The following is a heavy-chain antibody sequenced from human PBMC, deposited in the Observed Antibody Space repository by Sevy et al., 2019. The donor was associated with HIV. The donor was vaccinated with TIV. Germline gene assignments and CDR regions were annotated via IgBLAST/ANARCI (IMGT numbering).Heavy chain of an antibody. CDR3: ARGGVSTTTPFDY. CDR2: TYTSGSP. D-gene: IGHD3-16*02. J-gene: IGHJ4*02. V-gene: IGHV4-4*07. CDR1: GGSISNYR. Sequence: SETLSLTCTVSGGSISNYRWSWIRQPAGKGLEWIARTYTSGSPNYNPSLKSRVAMSVDTSKNQFSLKLSSVTAADTAVYYCARGGVSTTTPFDYWGQGTLVTVSS.